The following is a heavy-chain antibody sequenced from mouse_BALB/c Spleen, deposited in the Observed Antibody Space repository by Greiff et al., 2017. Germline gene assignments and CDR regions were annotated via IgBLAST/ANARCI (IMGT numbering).Heavy chain of an antibody. J-gene: IGHJ1*01. V-gene: IGHV2-6-5*01. CDR3: AKHYYGSSYWYFDV. CDR1: GFSLTDYG. CDR2: IWGGGST. Sequence: VHLVESGPGLVAPSQSLSITCTVSGFSLTDYGVSWIRQPPGKGLEWLGVIWGGGSTYYNSALKSRLSISKDNSKSQVFLKMNSLQTDDTAMYYCAKHYYGSSYWYFDVWGAGTTVTVSS. D-gene: IGHD1-1*01.